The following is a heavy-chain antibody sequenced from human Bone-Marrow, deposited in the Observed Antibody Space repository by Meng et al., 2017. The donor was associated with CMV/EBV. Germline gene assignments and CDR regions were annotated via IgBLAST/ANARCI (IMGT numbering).Heavy chain of an antibody. D-gene: IGHD6-6*01. CDR1: GFTVSSNY. V-gene: IGHV3-7*01. Sequence: GESLKISCAASGFTVSSNYMSWVRQAPGRGLEWVANIKEDGGEKYYVDSVKGRFTISRDNAKNSLYLQMNSLRAEDTAVYYCARVLQIIMAARHGWFDPWGQGTLVTVSS. CDR3: ARVLQIIMAARHGWFDP. J-gene: IGHJ5*02. CDR2: IKEDGGEK.